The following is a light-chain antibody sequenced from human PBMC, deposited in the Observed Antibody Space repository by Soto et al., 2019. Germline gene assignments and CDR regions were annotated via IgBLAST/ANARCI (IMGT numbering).Light chain of an antibody. V-gene: IGKV3-20*01. CDR2: GAS. J-gene: IGKJ2*01. CDR1: QSVSSSY. Sequence: EIVLTQSPGTLSLSPGERATLSCRASQSVSSSYLAWYQQKPGQAPRLLIYGASSSATGIPDRFSGSGSGIDFTLTISRLEPEDFSVYYCQQYGSSPYTFGQGTKLEIK. CDR3: QQYGSSPYT.